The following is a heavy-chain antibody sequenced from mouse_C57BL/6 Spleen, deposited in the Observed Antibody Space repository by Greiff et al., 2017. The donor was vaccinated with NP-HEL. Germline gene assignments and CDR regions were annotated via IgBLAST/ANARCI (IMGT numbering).Heavy chain of an antibody. CDR3: ARELGPGWYFDV. CDR2: IWSDGST. Sequence: VKLMESGPGLVAPSQSLSITCTVSGFSLTSYGVHWVRQPPGKGLEWLVVIWSDGSTTYNSALKSRLSISKDNSKSQVFLKMNSLQTDDTAMYYCARELGPGWYFDVWGTGTTVTVSS. V-gene: IGHV2-6*03. D-gene: IGHD4-1*01. CDR1: GFSLTSYG. J-gene: IGHJ1*03.